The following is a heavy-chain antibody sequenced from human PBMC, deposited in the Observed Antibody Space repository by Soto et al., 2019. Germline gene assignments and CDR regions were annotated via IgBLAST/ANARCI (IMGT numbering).Heavy chain of an antibody. CDR3: ARGKDTYYYASSGYLFDY. J-gene: IGHJ4*02. V-gene: IGHV1-69*06. CDR1: GCTFSSYA. D-gene: IGHD3-22*01. Sequence: ASVKVSCKASGCTFSSYAISWVRQAPGQGLEWMGGIIPIFGTANYAQKFQGRVTITADKSTSTAYMELSSLRSEDTAVDYCARGKDTYYYASSGYLFDYWGQGTLVTVSS. CDR2: IIPIFGTA.